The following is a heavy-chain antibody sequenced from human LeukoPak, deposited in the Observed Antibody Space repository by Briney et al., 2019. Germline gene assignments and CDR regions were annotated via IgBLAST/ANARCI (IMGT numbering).Heavy chain of an antibody. J-gene: IGHJ5*02. CDR1: GGTFSSYA. Sequence: ASVKVSCKASGGTFSSYAISWVRQAPGQGLEWMGRIIPILGIANYAQKFQGRVTITADKSTSTAYMELSSLRSEDTAVYYCARDLGPIAAAGTGSSSGWYYNWFDPRGQGTLVTVSS. V-gene: IGHV1-69*04. D-gene: IGHD6-13*01. CDR3: ARDLGPIAAAGTGSSSGWYYNWFDP. CDR2: IIPILGIA.